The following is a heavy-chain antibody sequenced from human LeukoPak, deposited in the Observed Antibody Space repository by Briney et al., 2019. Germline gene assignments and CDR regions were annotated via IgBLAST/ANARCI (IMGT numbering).Heavy chain of an antibody. Sequence: GGSLRLSCAASGFTFSSYAMSWVRQAPGKGLEWVSAISGSGGSAYYADSVKGRFTISRDNSKNTLYLQMNSLRAEDTAVYYCAKDPSRPLWFGEPHDYWGQGTLVTVSS. D-gene: IGHD3-10*01. J-gene: IGHJ4*02. CDR2: ISGSGGSA. CDR3: AKDPSRPLWFGEPHDY. V-gene: IGHV3-23*01. CDR1: GFTFSSYA.